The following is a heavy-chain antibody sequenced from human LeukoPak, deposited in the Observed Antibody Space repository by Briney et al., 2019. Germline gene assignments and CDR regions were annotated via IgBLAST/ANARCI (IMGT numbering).Heavy chain of an antibody. CDR3: ARDPRYSSSWYGAADAFDI. CDR1: GYSISSGYY. Sequence: PSETLSLTCTVSGYSISSGYYWGWIRQPPGKGLEWIGSIYHSGSTYYNPSLKSRVTISVDTSKNQFSLKLSSVAAADTAVYYCARDPRYSSSWYGAADAFDIWGQGTMVTVSS. CDR2: IYHSGST. J-gene: IGHJ3*02. V-gene: IGHV4-38-2*02. D-gene: IGHD6-13*01.